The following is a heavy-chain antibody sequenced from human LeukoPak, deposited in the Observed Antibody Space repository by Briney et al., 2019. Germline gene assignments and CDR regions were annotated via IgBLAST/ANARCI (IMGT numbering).Heavy chain of an antibody. CDR2: ISSSSSYI. CDR3: ARAYDSSGYYDYYGMDV. CDR1: GFTFSSYS. J-gene: IGHJ6*02. D-gene: IGHD3-22*01. Sequence: GGSLRLSCAASGFTFSSYSMNWVRKAPGKGLEWVSSISSSSSYIYYADSVKGRFTISRDNAKNSLYLQMNSLRAEDTAVYYCARAYDSSGYYDYYGMDVWGQGTTVTVSS. V-gene: IGHV3-21*01.